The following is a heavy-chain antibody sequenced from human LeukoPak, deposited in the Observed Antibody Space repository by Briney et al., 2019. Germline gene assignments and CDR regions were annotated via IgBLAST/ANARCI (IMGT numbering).Heavy chain of an antibody. Sequence: TGRSLRLSCAASGFTFSRFAMHWVRQAPGKGLEWVSFISNDGSHKYYADSVKGRFTISRDNSKNTLYLQMDSLKVGDTAVYYCAREKIEVAVNWSQDYWGQGTLVIVSS. CDR2: ISNDGSHK. V-gene: IGHV3-30-3*01. D-gene: IGHD6-19*01. J-gene: IGHJ4*02. CDR3: AREKIEVAVNWSQDY. CDR1: GFTFSRFA.